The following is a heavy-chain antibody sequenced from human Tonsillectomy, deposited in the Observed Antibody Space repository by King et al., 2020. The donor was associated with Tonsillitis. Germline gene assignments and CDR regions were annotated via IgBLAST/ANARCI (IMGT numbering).Heavy chain of an antibody. CDR3: ARARDGGPYYYYYYMDV. J-gene: IGHJ6*03. D-gene: IGHD2-15*01. Sequence: VQLVESGGGVGRPGGSLRLSCEASGFTFDHYAMSWVRQAPGKGLEWVSTITWNGGSTGYADSMRGRFTISRDNAKNSLFLQINSLRAEDTALYYCARARDGGPYYYYYYMDVWGKGTPVTVSS. V-gene: IGHV3-20*04. CDR1: GFTFDHYA. CDR2: ITWNGGST.